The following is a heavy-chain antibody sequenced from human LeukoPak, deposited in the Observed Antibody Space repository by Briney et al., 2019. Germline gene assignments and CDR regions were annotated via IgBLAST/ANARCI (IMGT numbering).Heavy chain of an antibody. Sequence: SETLSLTCTVSGGSISSYYWSWIRQPPGKGLEWIGYIYYSGSTNYNPSLKSRVTISVDTSKNQFSLKLSSVTAADTAVYYCARDISEAVRYFDYWGQGTLVTVSS. CDR3: ARDISEAVRYFDY. J-gene: IGHJ4*02. V-gene: IGHV4-59*01. D-gene: IGHD3-22*01. CDR2: IYYSGST. CDR1: GGSISSYY.